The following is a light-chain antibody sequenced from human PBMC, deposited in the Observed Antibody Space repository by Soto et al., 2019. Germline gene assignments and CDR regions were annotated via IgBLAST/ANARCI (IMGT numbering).Light chain of an antibody. CDR2: DAS. J-gene: IGKJ1*01. V-gene: IGKV1-5*01. Sequence: DVEMTQSPYTLSATAGYRVTITCRASQSISSWFAWYQQKPGKAPKLLIYDASILESGVPSRFSGRGSGTEFTLTISNLQPEDFATYSFKQYENYWTVGQGTKVDIK. CDR3: KQYENYWT. CDR1: QSISSW.